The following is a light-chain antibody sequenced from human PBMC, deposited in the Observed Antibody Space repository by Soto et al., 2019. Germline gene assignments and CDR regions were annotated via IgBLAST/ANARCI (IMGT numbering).Light chain of an antibody. Sequence: EIVLTQSPGTLSLSPGERATLSCRASQSVSSSYLAWYQQKPGQAPRLLIYGASSRATGIPDRFSGSGSGTDFPLTISRLEPVDFAVYYCQQYGSSLSLTFGGGTKVDIK. CDR1: QSVSSSY. V-gene: IGKV3-20*01. CDR2: GAS. J-gene: IGKJ4*01. CDR3: QQYGSSLSLT.